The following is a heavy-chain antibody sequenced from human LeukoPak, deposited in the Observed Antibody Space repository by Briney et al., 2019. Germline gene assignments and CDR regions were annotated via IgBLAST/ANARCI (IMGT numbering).Heavy chain of an antibody. J-gene: IGHJ3*02. V-gene: IGHV4-38-2*01. Sequence: PSETLSLXCAVSGYSISNGYYWGWVRQPPGKGLEWIATIFESGSTYYSPSLKNRVAISVDTSRNQFSLKLSSVTAADTAVYFCARHSQWGIIPWAFDIWGQGTMVTVSS. CDR2: IFESGST. D-gene: IGHD3-16*01. CDR3: ARHSQWGIIPWAFDI. CDR1: GYSISNGYY.